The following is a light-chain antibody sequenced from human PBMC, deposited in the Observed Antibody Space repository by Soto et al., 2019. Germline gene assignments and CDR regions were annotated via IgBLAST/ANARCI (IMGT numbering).Light chain of an antibody. V-gene: IGLV2-14*01. CDR1: SSDVGGYNY. J-gene: IGLJ1*01. Sequence: QSALTQPASVSGSPGQSITISCTGTSSDVGGYNYVSWYQQHPGKAPKLMIYDVSNRPSGVSNRFSGSKSGNTASLTISGLRAEDEADYYCSSYTFSSTDVFGIGTKLTVL. CDR3: SSYTFSSTDV. CDR2: DVS.